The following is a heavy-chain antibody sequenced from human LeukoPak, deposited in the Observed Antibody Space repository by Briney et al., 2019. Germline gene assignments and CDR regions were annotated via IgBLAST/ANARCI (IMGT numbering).Heavy chain of an antibody. CDR3: ARDLRCSSSWPYYFDY. Sequence: SETLSLTCTVSGGSISSSSYYWGWIRQPPGKGLEWIGSIYYSGSTYYNPSLKSRVTISVDTSKNQFSLKLSSVTAADTAVYYCARDLRCSSSWPYYFDYWGQGTLVTVSS. CDR1: GGSISSSSYY. V-gene: IGHV4-39*07. CDR2: IYYSGST. J-gene: IGHJ4*02. D-gene: IGHD6-13*01.